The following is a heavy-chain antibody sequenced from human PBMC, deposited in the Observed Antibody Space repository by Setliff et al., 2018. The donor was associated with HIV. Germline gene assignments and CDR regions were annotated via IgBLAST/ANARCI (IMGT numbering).Heavy chain of an antibody. V-gene: IGHV4-31*03. CDR3: ARGNQLLLFDY. CDR2: IYYTGST. Sequence: SETLSLTCTVSGGSVNSNGYYWSWIRQHPGKGLEWIGYIYYTGSTNNNPSLKSRVTISLDTSKDQFSLKLSSVTAADTAVYYCARGNQLLLFDYWGQGTLVTVSS. D-gene: IGHD2-2*01. J-gene: IGHJ4*02. CDR1: GGSVNSNGYY.